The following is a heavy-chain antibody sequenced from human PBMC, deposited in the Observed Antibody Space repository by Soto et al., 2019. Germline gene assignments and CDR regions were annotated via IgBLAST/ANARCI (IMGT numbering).Heavy chain of an antibody. D-gene: IGHD1-26*01. CDR1: GYTFNSCG. J-gene: IGHJ4*02. CDR2: ISVYRGNT. CDR3: ARAVVGASKRLYFDS. Sequence: ASVKVSCKTSGYTFNSCGISWVRQAPGQGLEWMGWISVYRGNTNYAQKFQGRVTMTTDTSTSTAYMELTSLRFDDTAVYYCARAVVGASKRLYFDSWGQGTRVSVSS. V-gene: IGHV1-18*01.